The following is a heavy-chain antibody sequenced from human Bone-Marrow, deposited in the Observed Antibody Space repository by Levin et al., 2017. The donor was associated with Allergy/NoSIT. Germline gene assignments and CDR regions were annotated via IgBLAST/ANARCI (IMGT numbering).Heavy chain of an antibody. CDR2: INPNSGGT. D-gene: IGHD2/OR15-2a*01. Sequence: ASVKVSCKASGYTFTGYYMHWVRQAPGQGLEWMGWINPNSGGTNYAQKFQGRVTMTRDTSISTAYMELSRLRSDNTAVYYCASSIDRYYGMDVWGQGTTVTVSS. CDR3: ASSIDRYYGMDV. J-gene: IGHJ6*02. V-gene: IGHV1-2*02. CDR1: GYTFTGYY.